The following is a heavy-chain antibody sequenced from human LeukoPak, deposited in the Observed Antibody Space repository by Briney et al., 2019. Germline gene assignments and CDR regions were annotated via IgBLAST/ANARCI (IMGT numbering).Heavy chain of an antibody. CDR1: GFTFSNYW. V-gene: IGHV3-7*01. Sequence: GGSLRLSCAASGFTFSNYWMDWVRQAPGKGLECLANIKQDGSETYYADSVKGRFTISRNNAKNSLYLQMNSLRAEDTAVYYCARETPRRGETRDGYRWGQGTLVTVSS. J-gene: IGHJ4*02. CDR2: IKQDGSET. CDR3: ARETPRRGETRDGYR. D-gene: IGHD5-24*01.